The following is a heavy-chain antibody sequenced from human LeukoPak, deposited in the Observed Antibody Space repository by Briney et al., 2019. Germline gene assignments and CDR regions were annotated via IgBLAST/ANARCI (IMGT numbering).Heavy chain of an antibody. J-gene: IGHJ5*02. V-gene: IGHV4-61*02. CDR3: ARSIAAAGPGFDP. CDR2: IYTSGST. Sequence: SETLSLTCTVSGGSISSSSYYWSWIRQPAGKGLEWIGRIYTSGSTNYNPSLKSRVTMSVDTSKNQFSLKLSSVTAADTAVYYCARSIAAAGPGFDPWGQGTLVTVSS. CDR1: GGSISSSSYY. D-gene: IGHD6-13*01.